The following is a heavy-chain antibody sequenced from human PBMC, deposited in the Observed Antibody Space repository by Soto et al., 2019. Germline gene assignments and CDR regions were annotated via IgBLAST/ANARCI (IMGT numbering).Heavy chain of an antibody. CDR1: GFTFSSYA. V-gene: IGHV3-23*01. CDR2: ISGSGGST. CDR3: AKDDVLLWFGELLFDY. Sequence: HPGGSLRLSCAASGFTFSSYAMSWVRQAPGKGLEWVSAISGSGGSTYYADSVKGRFTISRDNSKKTLYLQINSLRAEDTAVYYCAKDDVLLWFGELLFDYWGQGTLVTVSS. D-gene: IGHD3-10*01. J-gene: IGHJ4*02.